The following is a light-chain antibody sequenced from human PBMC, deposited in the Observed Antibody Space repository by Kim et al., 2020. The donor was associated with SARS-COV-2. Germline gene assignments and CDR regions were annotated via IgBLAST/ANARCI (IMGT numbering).Light chain of an antibody. CDR3: CSYAGSSTSVV. J-gene: IGLJ2*01. Sequence: SFTLPCTGTSRYVGSYHLVSWYQQHPGKAPKLWIDEVSKRPSGVSNRFSGSKSGNTASLTISGLQAEDEADYYCCSYAGSSTSVVFGGGTQLTVL. V-gene: IGLV2-23*02. CDR2: EVS. CDR1: SRYVGSYHL.